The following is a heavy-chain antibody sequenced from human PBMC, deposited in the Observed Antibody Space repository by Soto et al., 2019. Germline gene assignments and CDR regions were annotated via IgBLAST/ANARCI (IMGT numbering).Heavy chain of an antibody. V-gene: IGHV1-69*02. CDR3: SRCYGSGSRALDY. D-gene: IGHD3-10*01. J-gene: IGHJ4*02. Sequence: QVHLVQSGVEVKKPGSSVKVSCKASGDTFSSYTINWVRQAPGLGLEWMGRVIPMLSMSNCALKFQGRVTMTTDRATNTAYMELSSLRSADTATYYSSRCYGSGSRALDYWGQGALVTVSS. CDR1: GDTFSSYT. CDR2: VIPMLSMS.